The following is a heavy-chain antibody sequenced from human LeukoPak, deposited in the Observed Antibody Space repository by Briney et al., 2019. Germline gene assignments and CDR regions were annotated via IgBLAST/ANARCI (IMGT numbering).Heavy chain of an antibody. V-gene: IGHV3-53*01. CDR3: ARRAGAYSHPYDY. Sequence: YPGGSLRLSCTVSGFTVSSDSMSWVRQAPGKGLEWVSFIYSGGSTHYSDSVKGRFTISRDNSKNTLYLQMNSLRAEDTAVYYCARRAGAYSHPYDYWGQGTLVTVSS. CDR1: GFTVSSDS. J-gene: IGHJ4*02. D-gene: IGHD4/OR15-4a*01. CDR2: IYSGGST.